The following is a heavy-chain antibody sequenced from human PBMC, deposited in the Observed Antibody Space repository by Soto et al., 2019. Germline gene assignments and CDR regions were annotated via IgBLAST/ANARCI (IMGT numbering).Heavy chain of an antibody. J-gene: IGHJ4*02. CDR1: GYTFTSYG. CDR2: ISAYNGNT. V-gene: IGHV1-18*01. CDR3: ARGPLYYDFWSGFPHTEDGDY. D-gene: IGHD3-3*01. Sequence: QVQLVQSGAEVKKPGASVKVSCKASGYTFTSYGISWVRQAPGQGLEWMGWISAYNGNTNYAQKLQGRVTMTTDTSTSTAYMELRSLRSDDTAAYYCARGPLYYDFWSGFPHTEDGDYWGQGTLVTVSS.